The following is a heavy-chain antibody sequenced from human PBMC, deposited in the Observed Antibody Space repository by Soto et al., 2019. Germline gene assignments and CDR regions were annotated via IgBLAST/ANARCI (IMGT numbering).Heavy chain of an antibody. CDR2: MNPNSGNT. V-gene: IGHV1-8*01. CDR3: AVRYYDFWSGYYTGLDY. Sequence: ASVKVSCKASGYTFTSYDINWVRQATGQGLEWMGWMNPNSGNTGYAQKFQGRVTMTRNTSISTAYMELSSLRSEDTAVYYWAVRYYDFWSGYYTGLDYWGQGTLVTVSS. J-gene: IGHJ4*02. CDR1: GYTFTSYD. D-gene: IGHD3-3*01.